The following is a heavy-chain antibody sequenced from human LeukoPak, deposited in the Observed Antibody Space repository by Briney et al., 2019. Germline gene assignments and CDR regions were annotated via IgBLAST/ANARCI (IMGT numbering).Heavy chain of an antibody. CDR1: GYTFTSYG. D-gene: IGHD3-22*01. Sequence: ASVKVSCKASGYTFTSYGISWVRQAPGQGLEWMGWISAYNGNTNYAQKFQGRVTMTRDTSISTAYMELSRLRSDDTAVYYCARGSQRMTMIVVVIKGGIDYWGQGTLVTVSS. CDR2: ISAYNGNT. J-gene: IGHJ4*02. CDR3: ARGSQRMTMIVVVIKGGIDY. V-gene: IGHV1-18*01.